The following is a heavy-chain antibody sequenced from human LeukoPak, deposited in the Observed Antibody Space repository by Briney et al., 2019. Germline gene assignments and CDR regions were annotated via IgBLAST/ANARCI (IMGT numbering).Heavy chain of an antibody. CDR3: ARVGSSHYYYYMDV. V-gene: IGHV1-69*06. D-gene: IGHD6-13*01. CDR2: SIPIFGTA. CDR1: GCTFSSYA. Sequence: ASVKLSCKASGCTFSSYAISCLRQAPGEGREWMGGSIPIFGTANYAQKFQGRVTITADKSTSTAYMELSSVRSEDTAVYYCARVGSSHYYYYMDVWGKGTTVTVSS. J-gene: IGHJ6*03.